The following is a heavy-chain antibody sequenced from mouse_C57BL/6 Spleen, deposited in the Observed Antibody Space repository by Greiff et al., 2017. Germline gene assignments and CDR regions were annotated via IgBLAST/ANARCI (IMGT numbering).Heavy chain of an antibody. CDR3: TRGTVVAPFAY. J-gene: IGHJ3*01. V-gene: IGHV1-15*01. CDR1: GYTFTDYE. Sequence: QVQLQQSGAELVRPGASVTLSCKASGYTFTDYEMHWVKQTPVHGLAWIGAIDPETGGTAYNQKFKGKAILTADKSSSTAYMELRSLTSEDSAVYYCTRGTVVAPFAYRGQGTLVTVSA. D-gene: IGHD1-1*01. CDR2: IDPETGGT.